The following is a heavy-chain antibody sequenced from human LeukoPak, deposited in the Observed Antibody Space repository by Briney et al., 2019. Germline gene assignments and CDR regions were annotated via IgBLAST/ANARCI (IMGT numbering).Heavy chain of an antibody. D-gene: IGHD3-22*01. J-gene: IGHJ4*02. CDR1: GITFSRYW. Sequence: GGSLRLSCAASGITFSRYWMHGVRQSPGKGLVWVSRISCDGSSTGYADSVKGRFTISSDNAKNTLYLQMNRLRADETAVYYCASANDYDRSGYFHYWGQGTLVTVSS. V-gene: IGHV3-74*01. CDR3: ASANDYDRSGYFHY. CDR2: ISCDGSST.